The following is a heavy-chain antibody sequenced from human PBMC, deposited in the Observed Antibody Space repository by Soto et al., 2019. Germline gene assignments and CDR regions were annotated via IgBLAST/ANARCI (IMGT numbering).Heavy chain of an antibody. Sequence: QVHLEQSGTEVKKPGSSVKVSCKASGDTFKSYSINWIRQAPGQGLEWMGGIIPMSGSPDYAQKFQGRVTITADESTSTVYMELSSLRSEDTAIYYWARDNFVELRGTCFDPWGQGTLVIVSS. J-gene: IGHJ5*02. V-gene: IGHV1-69*01. CDR3: ARDNFVELRGTCFDP. CDR2: IIPMSGSP. D-gene: IGHD1-7*01. CDR1: GDTFKSYS.